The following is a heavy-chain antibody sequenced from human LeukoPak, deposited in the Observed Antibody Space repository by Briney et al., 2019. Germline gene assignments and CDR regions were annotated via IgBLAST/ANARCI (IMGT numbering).Heavy chain of an antibody. CDR1: GGSISSGGYY. CDR2: IYYSGST. J-gene: IGHJ4*02. V-gene: IGHV4-31*03. Sequence: PSQALSLTCTVSGGSISSGGYYWSWIRQHPGKGLEWIGYIYYSGSTYYNPSLKSRVTISVDTSKNQFSLKLSSVTAADTTVYYCAREDGYSGSYYDYWGQGTLVTVSS. CDR3: AREDGYSGSYYDY. D-gene: IGHD1-26*01.